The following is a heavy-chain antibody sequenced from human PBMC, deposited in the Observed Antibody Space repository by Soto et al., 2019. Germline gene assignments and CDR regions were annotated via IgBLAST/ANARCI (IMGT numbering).Heavy chain of an antibody. CDR1: GFTFSSHA. CDR2: ISVSGGSA. CDR3: AKVNGPGDYHYYGMDV. D-gene: IGHD3-10*01. V-gene: IGHV3-23*01. J-gene: IGHJ6*02. Sequence: GGSLRLSCAASGFTFSSHAMSWVRQAPGKGPEWVSSISVSGGSAYYADSVKGRFTISRDNSKNTVYLQMNSLGAEDTAVYYCAKVNGPGDYHYYGMDVWGQGTTVTVSS.